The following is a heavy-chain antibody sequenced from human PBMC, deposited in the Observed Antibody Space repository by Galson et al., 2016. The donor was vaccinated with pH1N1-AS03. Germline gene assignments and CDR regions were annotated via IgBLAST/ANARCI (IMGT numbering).Heavy chain of an antibody. Sequence: SLRLSCAASGFTFTNYGFHWVRQAPGKGLEWVAVMWFNEGAKYYADSVKGRFTISRDNSKNTVYLQMNSLRAEDTAVYYCARGPGYSYSLGAFDIWGQGTMVTVSS. J-gene: IGHJ3*02. CDR3: ARGPGYSYSLGAFDI. D-gene: IGHD5-18*01. CDR2: MWFNEGAK. V-gene: IGHV3-33*01. CDR1: GFTFTNYG.